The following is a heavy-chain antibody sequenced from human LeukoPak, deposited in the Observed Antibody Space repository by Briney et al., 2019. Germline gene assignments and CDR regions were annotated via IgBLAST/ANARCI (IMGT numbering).Heavy chain of an antibody. J-gene: IGHJ4*02. Sequence: PSETLSLTCAVYGGSFSGYYWSWIRQPPGKGLEWIGEINHSGSTNHNPSLKSRVTISVDTSKNQFSLKLSSVTAADTAVYYCARGIREQWLVRGQRWFDYWGQGTLVTVSS. D-gene: IGHD6-19*01. CDR3: ARGIREQWLVRGQRWFDY. V-gene: IGHV4-34*01. CDR1: GGSFSGYY. CDR2: INHSGST.